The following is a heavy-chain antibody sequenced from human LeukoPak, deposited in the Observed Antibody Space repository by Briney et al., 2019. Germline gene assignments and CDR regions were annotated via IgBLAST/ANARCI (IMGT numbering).Heavy chain of an antibody. V-gene: IGHV3-21*01. CDR3: ARDHYDFWSAHENWFDP. CDR1: GFTFRSYS. CDR2: ISSSSYI. D-gene: IGHD3-3*01. J-gene: IGHJ5*02. Sequence: GGSLRLSCAASGFTFRSYSMNWVRQAPGKGLEWVSSISSSSYIYYADSVKGRFTISRDNAKNSLYLQMNSLRAEDTAVYYCARDHYDFWSAHENWFDPWGQGTLVTVSS.